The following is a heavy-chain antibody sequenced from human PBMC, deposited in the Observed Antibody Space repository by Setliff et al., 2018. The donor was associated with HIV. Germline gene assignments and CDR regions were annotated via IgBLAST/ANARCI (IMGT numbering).Heavy chain of an antibody. CDR2: VYYTGKT. D-gene: IGHD2-15*01. CDR3: ARDLHANYHVVDI. V-gene: IGHV4-31*03. CDR1: GVSIVSGGFY. Sequence: PSETLSLTCSVSGVSIVSGGFYFSWIRHHPGKGLERIGTVYYTGKTSYNPSLQSRLTMSADTSKNQLYLKINSVTAADTAVYFCARDLHANYHVVDIWGPGTMVTVS. J-gene: IGHJ3*02.